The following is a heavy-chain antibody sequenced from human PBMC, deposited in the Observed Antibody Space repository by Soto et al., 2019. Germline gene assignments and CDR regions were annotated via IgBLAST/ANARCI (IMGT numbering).Heavy chain of an antibody. CDR2: IDWDDDK. Sequence: SGPTLVNPTQALTLTCTFSGFSLSTSGMCVSWIRQPPGKALEWLALIDWDDDKYYSTSLKTRLTISKDPSKNQVVLRMTKMDPVDTATYYCARIQDRGYYDSSGRSYYYYGMDVWAQGTAVTVSS. V-gene: IGHV2-70*01. J-gene: IGHJ6*02. CDR1: GFSLSTSGMC. CDR3: ARIQDRGYYDSSGRSYYYYGMDV. D-gene: IGHD3-22*01.